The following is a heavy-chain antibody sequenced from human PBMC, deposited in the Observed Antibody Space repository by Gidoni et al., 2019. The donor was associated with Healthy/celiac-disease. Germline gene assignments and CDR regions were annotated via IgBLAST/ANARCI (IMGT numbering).Heavy chain of an antibody. V-gene: IGHV3-23*01. D-gene: IGHD1-26*01. CDR3: AKREGSIDVFDI. CDR2: ISGSGGST. CDR1: GFTFSSYA. J-gene: IGHJ3*02. Sequence: EVQLLESGGGLVQPGGSLRLACAASGFTFSSYAMSWVSQSPGEGLAWVSAISGSGGSTYYADSVKGRFTISRDNSKNTLYLQMNSLRAEDTAVYYCAKREGSIDVFDIWGQGTMVTVSS.